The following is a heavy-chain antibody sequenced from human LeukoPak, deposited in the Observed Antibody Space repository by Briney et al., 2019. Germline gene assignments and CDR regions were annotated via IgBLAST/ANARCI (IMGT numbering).Heavy chain of an antibody. D-gene: IGHD3-10*01. CDR1: GFTFSSYA. CDR3: ARTQTATYYYGSGSYYNPVGY. J-gene: IGHJ4*02. CDR2: ISYDGSNK. V-gene: IGHV3-30-3*01. Sequence: GGSLRLSCAASGFTFSSYAMHWVRQAPGKGLEWVAVISYDGSNKYYADSVKARFTIPRDNSKNTLYLQMNSLRAEDTAVYYCARTQTATYYYGSGSYYNPVGYWGQGTLVTVSS.